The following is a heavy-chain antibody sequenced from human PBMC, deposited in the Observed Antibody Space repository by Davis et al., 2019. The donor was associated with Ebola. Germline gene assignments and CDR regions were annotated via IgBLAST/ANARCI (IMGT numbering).Heavy chain of an antibody. D-gene: IGHD1-26*01. J-gene: IGHJ4*02. Sequence: SGPTLVKPTQTLTLTCTFSGFSLSATGMCVSWIRQPPGKALEWLARIDWDDDKYYSTSLTTRLTISRDASNNQVVLTMTNMNPVDTATYYCARGRASGRLDYWGQGTLVTVSS. CDR1: GFSLSATGMC. V-gene: IGHV2-70*11. CDR3: ARGRASGRLDY. CDR2: IDWDDDK.